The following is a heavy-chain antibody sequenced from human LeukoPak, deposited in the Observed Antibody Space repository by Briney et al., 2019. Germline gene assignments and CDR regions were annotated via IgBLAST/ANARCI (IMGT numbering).Heavy chain of an antibody. V-gene: IGHV4-34*01. CDR2: INHSGST. J-gene: IGHJ6*02. D-gene: IGHD3-3*01. CDR3: ARAPRFLEWLSPRYGMDV. CDR1: GGSFSGYY. Sequence: SETLSLTCAVYGGSFSGYYWSWIRQLRGKGLEWIGEINHSGSTNYNPSLKSRVTISVDTSKNQFSLKLSSVTAADTAVYYCARAPRFLEWLSPRYGMDVWGQGTTVTVSS.